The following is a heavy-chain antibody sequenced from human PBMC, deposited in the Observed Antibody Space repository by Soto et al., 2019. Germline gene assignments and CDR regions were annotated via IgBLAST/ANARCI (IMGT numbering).Heavy chain of an antibody. D-gene: IGHD1-26*01. CDR1: GFTFDDYA. J-gene: IGHJ6*02. CDR3: AKDISKYSGSYGYYYYGMDV. Sequence: EVQLVESGGGLGQPGRSLRLSCAASGFTFDDYAMHWVRQAPGKGLEWVSGISWNSGSIGYADSVKGRFTISRDNAKNSLYLQMNSLRAEDTALYYCAKDISKYSGSYGYYYYGMDVWGQGTTVTVSS. CDR2: ISWNSGSI. V-gene: IGHV3-9*01.